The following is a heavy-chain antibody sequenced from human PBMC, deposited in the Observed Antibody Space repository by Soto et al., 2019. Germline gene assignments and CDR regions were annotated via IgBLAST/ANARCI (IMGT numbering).Heavy chain of an antibody. CDR1: GGSISSFFYS. J-gene: IGHJ3*01. Sequence: SDTLSLTCAVSGGSISSFFYSWGWIRQPPGKGLEWIGYIYHSGSTYYNPSLKSRVTISVDRSKNQFSLKLSSVTAADTAVYYCARVQTPWGQGTMVTVSS. V-gene: IGHV4-30-2*01. CDR2: IYHSGST. CDR3: ARVQTP.